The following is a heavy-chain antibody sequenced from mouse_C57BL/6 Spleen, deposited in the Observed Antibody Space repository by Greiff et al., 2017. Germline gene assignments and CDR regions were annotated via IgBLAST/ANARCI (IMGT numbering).Heavy chain of an antibody. CDR3: ARYYCASSCGFAY. J-gene: IGHJ3*01. Sequence: VQLKESGPGLVKPSQSLSLTCSVTGYSITSGYYSNWIRQFPGNKLEWMGYIRYDGSTNYNPYLKNRISITCDTSKKEIFLNLKSMTTNSTASYYCARYYCASSCGFAYWGQGTLVTVSA. CDR2: IRYDGST. V-gene: IGHV3-6*01. CDR1: GYSITSGYY. D-gene: IGHD1-1*01.